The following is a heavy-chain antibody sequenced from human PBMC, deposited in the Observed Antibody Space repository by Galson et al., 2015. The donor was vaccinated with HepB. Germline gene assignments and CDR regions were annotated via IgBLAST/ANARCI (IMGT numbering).Heavy chain of an antibody. D-gene: IGHD1-26*01. J-gene: IGHJ3*02. Sequence: SVKVSCKASGYTFTTYYMHWVRQAPGQGLEWMGIINPSGGSTSYAQKFQGRVTMTRDTSTSTVYMEVSSLRSEDTAVYYCARELGATRGSQMVGHDAFDIWGQGTMVTVSS. CDR3: ARELGATRGSQMVGHDAFDI. CDR2: INPSGGST. V-gene: IGHV1-46*01. CDR1: GYTFTTYY.